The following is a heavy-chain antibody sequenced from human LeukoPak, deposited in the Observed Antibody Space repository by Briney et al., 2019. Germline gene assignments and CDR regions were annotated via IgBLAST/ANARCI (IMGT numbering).Heavy chain of an antibody. CDR3: ARGGGTMVRGVIKTTYYYYGMDV. CDR2: IIPIFGTA. D-gene: IGHD3-10*01. V-gene: IGHV1-69*13. J-gene: IGHJ6*02. CDR1: GGTFSSYA. Sequence: GASVKVSCKASGGTFSSYAISWVRQAPGQGLEWMGGIIPIFGTANYAQKLQGRVTITADESTSTAYMELSSLRSEDTAVYYCARGGGTMVRGVIKTTYYYYGMDVWGQGTTATVSS.